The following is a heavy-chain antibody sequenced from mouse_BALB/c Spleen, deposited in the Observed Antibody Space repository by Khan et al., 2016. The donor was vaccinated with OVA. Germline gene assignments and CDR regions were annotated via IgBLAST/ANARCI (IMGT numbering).Heavy chain of an antibody. CDR3: ARAYYGNYREAMDY. CDR2: IWGDGST. V-gene: IGHV2-6-7*01. J-gene: IGHJ4*01. CDR1: GFSLTGYG. D-gene: IGHD2-10*01. Sequence: QVQLKESGPGLVAPSQSLSITCTVSGFSLTGYGVNWVRQPPGKGLEWLGMIWGDGSTDYNSALKSRLNLSKDNSKSQVFLKMNSPQTDDTARYYCARAYYGNYREAMDYWGHGTSVTVAS.